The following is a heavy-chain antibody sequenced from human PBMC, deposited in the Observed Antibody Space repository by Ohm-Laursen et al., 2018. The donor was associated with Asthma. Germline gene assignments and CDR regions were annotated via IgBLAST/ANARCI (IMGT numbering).Heavy chain of an antibody. J-gene: IGHJ4*02. CDR1: GFTFSSYS. D-gene: IGHD5-18*01. Sequence: SLRLSCAASGFTFSSYSMNWVRQAPGKGLEWVSSISSSSSYIYYADSVKGRFTISRDNAKNSLYLQMNSLRAEDTAVYYCAREGYSYGYPFDYWGQGTLVTVSS. CDR3: AREGYSYGYPFDY. CDR2: ISSSSSYI. V-gene: IGHV3-21*04.